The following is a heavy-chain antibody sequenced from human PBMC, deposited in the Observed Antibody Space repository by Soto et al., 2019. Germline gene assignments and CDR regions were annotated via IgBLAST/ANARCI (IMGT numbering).Heavy chain of an antibody. CDR1: GGSFGNSA. D-gene: IGHD3-3*01. J-gene: IGHJ4*02. Sequence: ASVEVSCKASGGSFGNSAINWLRQTPGQGLEWLGGFIPVYRTLNYAQKFQGRVTITADESTGTAYMTLSSLASDDTAVYYCATGVIWIGYFTVDSWGQGTLVTVSS. CDR3: ATGVIWIGYFTVDS. V-gene: IGHV1-69*13. CDR2: FIPVYRTL.